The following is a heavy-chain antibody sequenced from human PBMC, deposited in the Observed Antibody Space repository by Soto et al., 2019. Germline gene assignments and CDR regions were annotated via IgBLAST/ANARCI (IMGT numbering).Heavy chain of an antibody. J-gene: IGHJ4*02. CDR3: ARTAPMDAGDKYYYDF. Sequence: SVKVSCKTSGGTFSTFGISWVRQAPGQGLEWMGGIIPFFGTAGYSQKFEDRITITADESTNTVYMDPRSLTSEDTAIYYCARTAPMDAGDKYYYDFWGQGALVTVSS. CDR2: IIPFFGTA. V-gene: IGHV1-69*13. CDR1: GGTFSTFG. D-gene: IGHD3-16*01.